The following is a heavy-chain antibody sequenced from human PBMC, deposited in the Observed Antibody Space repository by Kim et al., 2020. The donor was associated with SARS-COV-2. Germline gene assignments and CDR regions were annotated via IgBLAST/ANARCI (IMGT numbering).Heavy chain of an antibody. Sequence: SETLSLRCSVSRDSSNSYSWNWIRQPPGRGLEWVGYVLHNGSTSYSPPLKSRVSISVDPSKNQFSLHLPSVTAADTPIYYFARGGRVGPAEHYIHPWGPG. J-gene: IGHJ5*02. D-gene: IGHD4-4*01. CDR1: RDSSNSYS. V-gene: IGHV4-59*13. CDR2: VLHNGST. CDR3: ARGGRVGPAEHYIHP.